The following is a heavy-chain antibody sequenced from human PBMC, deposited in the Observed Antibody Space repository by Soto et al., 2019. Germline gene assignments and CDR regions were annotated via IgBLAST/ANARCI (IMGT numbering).Heavy chain of an antibody. CDR2: ISSSGSTI. D-gene: IGHD4-17*01. V-gene: IGHV3-48*03. Sequence: LRLSFAASGXTFSSYEMNWVRQAPGKGLEWVSYISSSGSTIYYADSVKGRFTISRDNAKNSLYLQMNSLRAEDTAVYYCARRGGSVTTWGYHYYYGMDVWGQGTTVTVS. CDR1: GXTFSSYE. CDR3: ARRGGSVTTWGYHYYYGMDV. J-gene: IGHJ6*02.